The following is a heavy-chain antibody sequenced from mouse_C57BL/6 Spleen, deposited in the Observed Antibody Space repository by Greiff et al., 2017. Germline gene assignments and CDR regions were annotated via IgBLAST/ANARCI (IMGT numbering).Heavy chain of an antibody. CDR1: GYSITSDY. CDR3: ARFDSYCDV. CDR2: ISYSGST. J-gene: IGHJ1*03. V-gene: IGHV3-8*01. Sequence: DVKLVESGPGLAKPSQTLSLTCSVTGYSITSDYWNWIRKFPGNKLEYMGYISYSGSTYYTPSLKSRISITRATSKNQYYLQLNSVTTGDTATSYCARFDSYCDVWGTGTTVTVSS.